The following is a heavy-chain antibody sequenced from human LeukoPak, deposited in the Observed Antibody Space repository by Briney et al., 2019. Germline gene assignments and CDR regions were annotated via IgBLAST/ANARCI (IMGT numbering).Heavy chain of an antibody. J-gene: IGHJ4*02. Sequence: PGGSLRLSCAASGFTFSSYAMSWVRQAPGKGLEWVANIKQDGSEKYYVDSVKGRFTISRDNAKNSLYLQMNSLRAEDTAVYYCARDQPQPGAFGYWGQGTLVTVSS. V-gene: IGHV3-7*01. CDR2: IKQDGSEK. CDR3: ARDQPQPGAFGY. CDR1: GFTFSSYA. D-gene: IGHD1-14*01.